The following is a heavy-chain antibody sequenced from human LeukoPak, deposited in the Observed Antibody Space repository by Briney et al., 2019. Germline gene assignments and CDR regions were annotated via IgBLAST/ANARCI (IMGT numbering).Heavy chain of an antibody. D-gene: IGHD6-19*01. CDR1: GFTFSSYG. CDR3: AKRVEQWVVKGYYGMAV. V-gene: IGHV3-30*18. Sequence: PGRSLRLSCAASGFTFSSYGMHWVRQAPGKGLEWVAVISYDGSNKYYAYSVKGRFTISRDNSKNTLYLQMDSLRAEDTAVYSCAKRVEQWVVKGYYGMAVWGQGHTVTVSS. CDR2: ISYDGSNK. J-gene: IGHJ6*02.